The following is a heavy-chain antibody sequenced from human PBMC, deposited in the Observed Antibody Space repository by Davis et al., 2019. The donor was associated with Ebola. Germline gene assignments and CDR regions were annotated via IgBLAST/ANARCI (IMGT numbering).Heavy chain of an antibody. J-gene: IGHJ6*02. D-gene: IGHD3-16*01. CDR2: INHSGST. Sequence: PSETLSLTCAVYGGSFSGYYWSWIRQPPGKGLEWIGEINHSGSTNYNPSLKSRVTISVDTSKNQFSLKLSSVTAADTAVYYCARGKGVLGYYYYYYGMDVWGQGTTVTVSS. CDR3: ARGKGVLGYYYYYYGMDV. V-gene: IGHV4-34*01. CDR1: GGSFSGYY.